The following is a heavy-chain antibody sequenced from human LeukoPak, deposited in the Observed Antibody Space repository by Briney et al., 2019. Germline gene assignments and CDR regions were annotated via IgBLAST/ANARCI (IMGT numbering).Heavy chain of an antibody. CDR3: ARAGRDVGATPPDY. J-gene: IGHJ4*02. CDR2: INPNSGGT. Sequence: ASVTVSCTASGYTFTVYYMHWVRQAPGQGLEWMGWINPNSGGTNYAQKFQGRVTMTRDTSISTAYMELSRLRSDDTAVYYCARAGRDVGATPPDYWGQGTLVTVSS. V-gene: IGHV1-2*02. CDR1: GYTFTVYY. D-gene: IGHD1-26*01.